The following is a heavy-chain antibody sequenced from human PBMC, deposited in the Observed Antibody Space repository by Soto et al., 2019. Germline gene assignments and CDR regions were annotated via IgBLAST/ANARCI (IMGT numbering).Heavy chain of an antibody. D-gene: IGHD6-6*01. CDR2: IYYSGST. J-gene: IGHJ3*01. CDR1: GASISSGDHY. V-gene: IGHV4-30-4*01. CDR3: ASSPHKDAFDL. Sequence: QGQLQESGPGVVRPSQTLSLTCTVSGASISSGDHYWTRIRQPPGKGLEWIGYIYYSGSTFYNPSLNSRVTMSIDMSKGQFSLNLRSVTAADTAVYYCASSPHKDAFDLWGQRTMVIVS.